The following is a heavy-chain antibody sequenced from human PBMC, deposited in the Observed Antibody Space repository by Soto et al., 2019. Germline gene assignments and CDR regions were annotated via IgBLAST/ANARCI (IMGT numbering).Heavy chain of an antibody. J-gene: IGHJ4*02. Sequence: SETLSLTCAVYCGSFSGYYWSWIRQPPGKGLGWIGEINHSGSTNYNPSLKSRVTISVDTSKNQFSLKLSSVTAADTAVYYCARGLDGIAVAGDPFDYWGQGTLVTVPS. D-gene: IGHD6-19*01. CDR2: INHSGST. CDR1: CGSFSGYY. V-gene: IGHV4-34*01. CDR3: ARGLDGIAVAGDPFDY.